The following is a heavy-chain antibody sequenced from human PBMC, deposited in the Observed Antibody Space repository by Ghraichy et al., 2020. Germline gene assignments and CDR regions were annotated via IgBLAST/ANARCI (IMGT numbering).Heavy chain of an antibody. V-gene: IGHV3-7*01. Sequence: GGSLRLSCAASGFTFSSYWMSWVRQAPGKGLEWVANIKQDGSEKYYVDSVKGRFTISRDNAKNSLYLQMNSLRAEDTAVYYCARVLGYYDSSGRSFDYWGQGTLVTVSS. CDR2: IKQDGSEK. D-gene: IGHD3-22*01. CDR1: GFTFSSYW. J-gene: IGHJ4*02. CDR3: ARVLGYYDSSGRSFDY.